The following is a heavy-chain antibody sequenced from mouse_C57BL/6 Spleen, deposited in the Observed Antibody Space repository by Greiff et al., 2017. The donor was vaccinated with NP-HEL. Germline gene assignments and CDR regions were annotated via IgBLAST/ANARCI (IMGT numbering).Heavy chain of an antibody. J-gene: IGHJ1*03. V-gene: IGHV1-64*01. CDR3: ARGEDYWYFDV. Sequence: QVQLKQPGAELVKPGASVKLSCKASGYTFTSYWMHWVKQRPGQGLEWIGMIHPNSGSTNYNEKFKSKATLTVDKSSSTAYMQLSSLTSEDSAVYYCARGEDYWYFDVWGTGTTVTVSS. CDR1: GYTFTSYW. CDR2: IHPNSGST.